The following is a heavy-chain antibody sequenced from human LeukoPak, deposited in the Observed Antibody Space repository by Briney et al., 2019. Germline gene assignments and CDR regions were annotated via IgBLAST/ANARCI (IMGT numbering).Heavy chain of an antibody. Sequence: ASVKVSCKASGYTFTGYYMHWVRQAPGQGLEWMGWINPNSGGTNYAQKFQGRVTMTRDTSISTAYMELSRLRSDDTAVYYCARVGVYCSGDSCFDYWGQGTLVTVSS. J-gene: IGHJ4*02. CDR1: GYTFTGYY. CDR3: ARVGVYCSGDSCFDY. CDR2: INPNSGGT. V-gene: IGHV1-2*02. D-gene: IGHD2-15*01.